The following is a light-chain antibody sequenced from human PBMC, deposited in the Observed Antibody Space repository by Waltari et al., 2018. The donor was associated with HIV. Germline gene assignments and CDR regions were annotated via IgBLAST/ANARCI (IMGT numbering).Light chain of an antibody. CDR1: QNIGDR. CDR2: GAS. J-gene: IGKJ1*01. Sequence: EILMTQSPATLSVSPGEKATLSCRAGQNIGDRLARYQQKPGQAPMLLIYGASSRNPGIPARFIGRGSGTEFTLIISRLQSEDVAVYYCQQYLDWPPWTFGQGTKVEI. CDR3: QQYLDWPPWT. V-gene: IGKV3D-15*01.